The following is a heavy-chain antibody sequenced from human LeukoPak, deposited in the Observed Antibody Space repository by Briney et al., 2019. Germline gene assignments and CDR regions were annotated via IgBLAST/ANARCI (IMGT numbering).Heavy chain of an antibody. Sequence: PSETLSLTCTVSSASISSYYWSWIRQPPGKGLEWIGYIYYSGSTDYNPSLKSRVTISIGTSRHQFSLKLSSVTAADTAVYYCASSDTALYYFDYWGQGTLVTVSS. V-gene: IGHV4-59*01. J-gene: IGHJ4*02. CDR1: SASISSYY. CDR2: IYYSGST. D-gene: IGHD5-18*01. CDR3: ASSDTALYYFDY.